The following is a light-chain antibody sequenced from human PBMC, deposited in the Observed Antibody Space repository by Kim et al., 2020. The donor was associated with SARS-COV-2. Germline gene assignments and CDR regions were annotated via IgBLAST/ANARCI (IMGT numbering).Light chain of an antibody. J-gene: IGKJ4*01. CDR2: GAS. Sequence: APGERATLSCRASQIVDSNLAWYQQKLGQPPRLLIYGASRRATGVPARFSGSGSGTEFTLTISSLQSEDFAVYYCQQYNIRPPFTFGGGTKVDIK. V-gene: IGKV3-15*01. CDR1: QIVDSN. CDR3: QQYNIRPPFT.